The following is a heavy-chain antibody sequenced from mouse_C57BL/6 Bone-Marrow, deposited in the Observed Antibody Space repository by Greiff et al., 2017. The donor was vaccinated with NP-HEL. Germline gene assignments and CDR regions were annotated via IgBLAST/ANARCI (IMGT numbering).Heavy chain of an antibody. Sequence: EVQGVESGGGLVKPGGSLKLSCAASGFTFSSYAMSWVRQTPEKRLEWVATISDGGSYTYYPDNVKGRFTISRDNAKNNLYLQMSHLKSEDTAMYYCARVLYGSSFYYFDYWGKGTTLTVSS. J-gene: IGHJ2*01. D-gene: IGHD1-1*01. V-gene: IGHV5-4*01. CDR3: ARVLYGSSFYYFDY. CDR2: ISDGGSYT. CDR1: GFTFSSYA.